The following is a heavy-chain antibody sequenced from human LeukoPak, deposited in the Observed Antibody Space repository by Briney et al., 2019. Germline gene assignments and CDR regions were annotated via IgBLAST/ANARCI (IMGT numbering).Heavy chain of an antibody. V-gene: IGHV4-39*07. J-gene: IGHJ6*03. CDR2: IYYSGST. CDR3: ARDHRDYYYYYYMDV. CDR1: GGSLSSRSYY. Sequence: SETLSLTCTVSGGSLSSRSYYWGWVRQPPGTGLEWVGSIYYSGSTYYNPSLKSLVTISVDTSKNQFSLKLSSVTAADTAVYYCARDHRDYYYYYYMDVWGKGTTVTVSS.